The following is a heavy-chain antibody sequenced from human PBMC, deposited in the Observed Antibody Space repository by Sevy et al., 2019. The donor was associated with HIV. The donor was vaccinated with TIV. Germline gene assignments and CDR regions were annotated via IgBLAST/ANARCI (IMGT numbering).Heavy chain of an antibody. CDR3: AKDPLISLGADLFDY. V-gene: IGHV3-30*02. CDR2: IKLYGNNR. CDR1: GFTFSTYG. D-gene: IGHD1-20*01. J-gene: IGHJ4*02. Sequence: GGSLRLSCVASGFTFSTYGMHWVRQAPGKGLEWVTFIKLYGNNRNYADSVKGRFTISRDNAKNTLYLQMNSLRTEDTAVYYCAKDPLISLGADLFDYWGQGTLVTVSS.